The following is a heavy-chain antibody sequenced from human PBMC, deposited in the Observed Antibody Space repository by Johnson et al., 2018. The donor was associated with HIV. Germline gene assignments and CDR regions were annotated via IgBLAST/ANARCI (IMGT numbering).Heavy chain of an antibody. CDR3: ARDRRAYDAFDI. J-gene: IGHJ3*02. CDR1: GFTFSSYA. Sequence: QVQLVESGGGVVQPGRSLRLSCVASGFTFSSYAMHWVRQAPGKGLEWVAVISYDGSNKYYADSVKGRFTISRDNSKNTLYLQMNSLRAEDTAVYYCARDRRAYDAFDIWGQWTMVTVSS. V-gene: IGHV3-30*04. CDR2: ISYDGSNK.